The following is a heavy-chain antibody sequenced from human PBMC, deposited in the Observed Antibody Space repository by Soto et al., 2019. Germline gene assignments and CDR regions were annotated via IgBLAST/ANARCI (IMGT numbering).Heavy chain of an antibody. CDR3: ARDPSPTAMVRIPNYYFDY. J-gene: IGHJ4*02. Sequence: ASVKVSCKASGYTFTGYYMHWVRQAPGQGLEWMGWINPNSGGTNYAQKFQGWVTMTRDTSISTAYMELSRLRSDDTAVYYCARDPSPTAMVRIPNYYFDYWGQGTLVTVSS. CDR2: INPNSGGT. D-gene: IGHD5-18*01. V-gene: IGHV1-2*04. CDR1: GYTFTGYY.